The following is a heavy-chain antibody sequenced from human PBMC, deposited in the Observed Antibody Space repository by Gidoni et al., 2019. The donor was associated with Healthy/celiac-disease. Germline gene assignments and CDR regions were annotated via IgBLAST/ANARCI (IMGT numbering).Heavy chain of an antibody. CDR1: GFTFSSYA. D-gene: IGHD1-26*01. V-gene: IGHV3-30-3*01. CDR3: ARVGKSGSYYHAFDI. CDR2: ISYDGSNK. J-gene: IGHJ3*02. Sequence: QVQLVEYGGGVVQPGRSLRLSCAASGFTFSSYAMHWVRQAPGKGLEWVAVISYDGSNKYYADSVKGRFTISRDNSKNTLYLQMNSLRAEDTAVYYCARVGKSGSYYHAFDIWGQGTMVTVSS.